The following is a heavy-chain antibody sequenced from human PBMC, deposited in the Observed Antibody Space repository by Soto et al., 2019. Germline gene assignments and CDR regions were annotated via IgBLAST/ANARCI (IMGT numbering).Heavy chain of an antibody. D-gene: IGHD5-18*01. J-gene: IGHJ4*02. CDR1: GGTFSSYA. CDR3: ARVKNPAMVSFDY. V-gene: IGHV1-69*05. CDR2: IIPIFGTA. Sequence: QVQLVQSGAEVKKPGSSVKVSCKASGGTFSSYAISWVRQAPGQGLEWMGGIIPIFGTANYAQKFQGRVTXTXAXYTSTAYMELSSLISEDTAVYYCARVKNPAMVSFDYWGQGTLVTVSS.